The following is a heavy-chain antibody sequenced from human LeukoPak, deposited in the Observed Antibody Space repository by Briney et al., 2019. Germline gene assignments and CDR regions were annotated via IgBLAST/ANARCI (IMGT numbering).Heavy chain of an antibody. D-gene: IGHD3-10*01. CDR2: ISGSGGST. J-gene: IGHJ1*01. V-gene: IGHV3-23*01. CDR1: GFPLRSYV. Sequence: PGGSLRLSCAASGFPLRSYVMSWVRQAPGKGLEWVSAISGSGGSTYYADSVKGRFTISRDNSKNTLYLQMTSLTAEDTAFYYCATLGVTDTWGQGILVTVSS. CDR3: ATLGVTDT.